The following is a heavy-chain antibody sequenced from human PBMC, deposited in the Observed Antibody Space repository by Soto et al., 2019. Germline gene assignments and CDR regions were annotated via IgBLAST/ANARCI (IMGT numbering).Heavy chain of an antibody. J-gene: IGHJ4*02. CDR2: INHSGST. CDR1: GGSISGYY. V-gene: IGHV4-34*01. CDR3: ARGKSDGYYYGSGSYL. D-gene: IGHD3-10*01. Sequence: SETLSLTCTVSGGSISGYYWSRIRQPPGKGLEWIGEINHSGSTNYNPSLKSRVTISVDTSKNQFSLKLSSVTAADTAVYYCARGKSDGYYYGSGSYLWGQGTLVTVSS.